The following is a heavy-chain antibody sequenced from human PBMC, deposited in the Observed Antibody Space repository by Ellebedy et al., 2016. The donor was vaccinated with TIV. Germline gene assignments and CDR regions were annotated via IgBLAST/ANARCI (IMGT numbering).Heavy chain of an antibody. Sequence: AASVKVSCKTSGYNFIDYGVSWVRQAPGQGLEWMGWISAYNGNTNYAQKLQGRVTMTTDTSTSTAYMELRSLRSDDTAVYYCARGDDSSGYDDWYFDLWGRGTLVTVSS. V-gene: IGHV1-18*01. J-gene: IGHJ2*01. CDR3: ARGDDSSGYDDWYFDL. D-gene: IGHD3-22*01. CDR2: ISAYNGNT. CDR1: GYNFIDYG.